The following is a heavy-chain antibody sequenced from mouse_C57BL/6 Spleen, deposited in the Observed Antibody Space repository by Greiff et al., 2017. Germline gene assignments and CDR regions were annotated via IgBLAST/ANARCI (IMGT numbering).Heavy chain of an antibody. J-gene: IGHJ4*01. Sequence: QVQLQQSGPELVKPGASVKISCKASGYAFSSYWMNWVHQRPGKGLEWIGHICPGDGDTNYNGKFKGKTTQTTAKSSSTAYLQLSSLTSEDSAVYFCAREGEGRAMDYWGQGTSVTVSS. CDR1: GYAFSSYW. V-gene: IGHV1-80*01. CDR3: AREGEGRAMDY. D-gene: IGHD3-3*01. CDR2: ICPGDGDT.